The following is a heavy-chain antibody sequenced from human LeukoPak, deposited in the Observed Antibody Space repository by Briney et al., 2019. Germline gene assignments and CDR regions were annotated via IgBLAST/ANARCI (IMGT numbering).Heavy chain of an antibody. CDR1: GGSISSSSYY. Sequence: PSETVSLTCTVSGGSISSSSYYWGWIRQPPGKGLEWIGTIYYSGSIYYNPSLKSRITISVDTSKNQFSLKLSSVTAADTAVYYCARYVVYGSGKYYFDYWGQGTLVTVSS. D-gene: IGHD3-10*01. V-gene: IGHV4-39*01. J-gene: IGHJ4*02. CDR3: ARYVVYGSGKYYFDY. CDR2: IYYSGSI.